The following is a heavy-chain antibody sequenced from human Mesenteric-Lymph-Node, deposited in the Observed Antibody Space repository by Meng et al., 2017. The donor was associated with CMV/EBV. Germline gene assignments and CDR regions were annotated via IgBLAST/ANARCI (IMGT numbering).Heavy chain of an antibody. CDR2: ISSSGSTI. V-gene: IGHV3-11*01. J-gene: IGHJ6*02. CDR1: GFTFSDYY. D-gene: IGHD2-21*01. Sequence: GESLKISCAASGFTFSDYYMSWIRQAPGKGLEWVSYISSSGSTIYYADSVKGRFTISRDNAKNSLYLQMNSLRAEDTAVYYCARMDCGGDCYLARPYHYYYYYGMDVWGQGTTVTVSS. CDR3: ARMDCGGDCYLARPYHYYYYYGMDV.